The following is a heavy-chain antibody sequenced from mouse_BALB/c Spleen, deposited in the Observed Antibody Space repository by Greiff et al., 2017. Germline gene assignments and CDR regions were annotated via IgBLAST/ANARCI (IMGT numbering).Heavy chain of an antibody. Sequence: EVQVVESGGGLVKPGGSLKLSCAASGFAFSNYDMSWVRQSPEKRLQWVAFISSGDGSTYYPDTVKGRFPISRDNARNTLYLQMRSLKSDDTALYYCTRRDGITLFDYWVQGTTLTVAT. CDR2: ISSGDGST. CDR3: TRRDGITLFDY. D-gene: IGHD1-2*01. J-gene: IGHJ2*01. CDR1: GFAFSNYD. V-gene: IGHV5-12-1*01.